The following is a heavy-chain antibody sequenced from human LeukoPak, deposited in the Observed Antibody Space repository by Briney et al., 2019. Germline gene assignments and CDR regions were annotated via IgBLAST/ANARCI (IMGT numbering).Heavy chain of an antibody. CDR1: GGTFISYA. CDR3: ATGAAAGYLDY. V-gene: IGHV1-69*13. CDR2: IIPIFGTA. J-gene: IGHJ4*02. D-gene: IGHD6-13*01. Sequence: SVKVSCKASGGTFISYAISWVRQAPGQGLEWMGGIIPIFGTANYAQKFQGRVTITADESTSTAYMELSSLRSEDTAVYYCATGAAAGYLDYWGQGTLVTVSS.